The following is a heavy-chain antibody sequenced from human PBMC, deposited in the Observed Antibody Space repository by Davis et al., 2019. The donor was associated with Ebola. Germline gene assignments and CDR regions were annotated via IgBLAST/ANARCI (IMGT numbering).Heavy chain of an antibody. CDR3: ARAKGDASSGTGGYYGMDV. CDR1: GSTFSSYA. CDR2: INQDGSEK. J-gene: IGHJ6*02. D-gene: IGHD3-22*01. V-gene: IGHV3-7*01. Sequence: GESLKISCAASGSTFSSYAMSWVRQAPGKALEWVANINQDGSEKYYVDSVKGRFTISRDNAKNSLYLQMNSLRAEDTAVYYCARAKGDASSGTGGYYGMDVWGQGTTVTVSS.